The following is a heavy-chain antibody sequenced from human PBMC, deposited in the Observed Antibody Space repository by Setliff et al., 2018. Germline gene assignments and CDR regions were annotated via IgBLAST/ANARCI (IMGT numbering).Heavy chain of an antibody. CDR3: ANCRYQVPYDY. CDR2: INHRGST. V-gene: IGHV4-34*08. D-gene: IGHD2-2*01. CDR1: GGTFSDYY. Sequence: PSETLSLTCAAYGGTFSDYYWTWIRQPPGKGLEWVGEINHRGSTNYNPSLKSRVTISVDTSKDQFSLKLISMTAADTAVYYCANCRYQVPYDYWGQGTLVTVSS. J-gene: IGHJ4*02.